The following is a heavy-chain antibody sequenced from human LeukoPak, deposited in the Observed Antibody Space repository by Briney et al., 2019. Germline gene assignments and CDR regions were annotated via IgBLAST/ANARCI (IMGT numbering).Heavy chain of an antibody. D-gene: IGHD6-6*01. V-gene: IGHV4-34*01. J-gene: IGHJ4*02. CDR1: VGTFSGYY. CDR2: INHSGST. CDR3: ARKQRAYSSSSVYTLFDY. Sequence: SETLSLTCAVYVGTFSGYYCSWIRQPPGKGLEWIGVINHSGSTNYNPSLKSRVTISVDTSKNQFSLKLSSVTAADTAVYYCARKQRAYSSSSVYTLFDYWGQGTLVTVSS.